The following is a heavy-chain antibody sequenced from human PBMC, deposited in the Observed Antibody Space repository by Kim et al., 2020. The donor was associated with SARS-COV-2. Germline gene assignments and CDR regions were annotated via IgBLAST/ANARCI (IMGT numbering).Heavy chain of an antibody. J-gene: IGHJ5*02. CDR3: AREDGDLDP. CDR2: GNT. V-gene: IGHV1-18*01. Sequence: GNTNYAQKLQGRVTMTTDTSTSTAYMELRSLRSDDTAVYYCAREDGDLDPWGQGTLVTVSS.